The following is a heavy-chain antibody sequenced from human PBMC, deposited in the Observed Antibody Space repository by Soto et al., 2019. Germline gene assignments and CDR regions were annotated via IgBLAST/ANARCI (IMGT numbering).Heavy chain of an antibody. D-gene: IGHD2-21*02. Sequence: GGSLRLSCVASGFRFDYYWMHWVRQAPGEGLMWVSRLQTDGSHPAYADSVKGRFTISRDNAESTLYLQMNSLRAEDTAVYFCARDNGDDWGVGAFEFWGQGTVVTVSS. CDR1: GFRFDYYW. J-gene: IGHJ3*01. CDR2: LQTDGSHP. CDR3: ARDNGDDWGVGAFEF. V-gene: IGHV3-74*01.